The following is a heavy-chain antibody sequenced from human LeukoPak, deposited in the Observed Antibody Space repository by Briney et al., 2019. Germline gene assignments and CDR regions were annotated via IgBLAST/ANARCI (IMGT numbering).Heavy chain of an antibody. D-gene: IGHD6-19*01. CDR3: ARSRIAVVYFDY. V-gene: IGHV4-59*08. CDR1: GGSISSYY. CDR2: IYYSGST. J-gene: IGHJ4*02. Sequence: SETLSLTCTVSGGSISSYYWSWIRQPPGKGLEWIGYIYYSGSTNYNPSLKSRVTISVDTSKNQFSLKLSSVTAADTAVYYCARSRIAVVYFDYWDQGTLVTVSS.